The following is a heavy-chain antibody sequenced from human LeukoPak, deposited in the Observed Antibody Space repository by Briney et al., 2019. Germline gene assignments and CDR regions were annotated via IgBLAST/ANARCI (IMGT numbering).Heavy chain of an antibody. V-gene: IGHV3-30*02. J-gene: IGHJ4*02. CDR2: IQFDGSEI. CDR3: AKIRMVEPDH. Sequence: PGGSLRLSCAASGFNFNKYGMHWVREAPGKGLEWLAFIQFDGSEIYYADSVKGRFTISRDNSKNTLYLQINSLRPEDTAIYYCAKIRMVEPDHWGQGTLVTVSS. CDR1: GFNFNKYG. D-gene: IGHD2-8*01.